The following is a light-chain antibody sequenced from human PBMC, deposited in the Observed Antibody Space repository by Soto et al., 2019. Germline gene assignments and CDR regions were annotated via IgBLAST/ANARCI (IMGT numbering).Light chain of an antibody. CDR1: QDIAIY. V-gene: IGKV1-9*01. CDR3: QQYSSYSAWT. CDR2: TAS. J-gene: IGKJ1*01. Sequence: IQLTQSPAALSASVGDRVTFTCRASQDIAIYLAWCRQKPGEAPNLLIHTASTLHGGVPSRFSGSGSGTDFPLTITSLQADDFGTYYGQQYSSYSAWTFGEGTKVAIK.